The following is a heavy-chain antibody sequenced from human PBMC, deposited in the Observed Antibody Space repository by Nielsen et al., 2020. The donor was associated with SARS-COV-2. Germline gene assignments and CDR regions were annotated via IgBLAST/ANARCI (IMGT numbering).Heavy chain of an antibody. D-gene: IGHD3-22*01. J-gene: IGHJ4*02. V-gene: IGHV3-48*03. CDR1: GFTFSTYE. CDR2: SSGSGATT. CDR3: ARARGHRSGYYGSNLDY. Sequence: GGSLRLSCAASGFTFSTYEMNWVRQAPGKGLEWVSYSSGSGATTYYADSLKGRFTISRDNAKNSLYLEMNSLRAEDTAVYFCARARGHRSGYYGSNLDYWGQGTPVTVSS.